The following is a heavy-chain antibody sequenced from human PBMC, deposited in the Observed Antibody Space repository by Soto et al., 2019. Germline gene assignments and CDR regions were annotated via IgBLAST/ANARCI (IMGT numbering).Heavy chain of an antibody. Sequence: GGSLRLFCAASGFTFSNYAISWVRQAPGKGLEWVSIISGSGDTPYYADSVKGRFTISRDNSRNTLYLQMNSLRAGDSAKYYCAKEGTSGLYYFDYWGPGILVTVSS. CDR3: AKEGTSGLYYFDY. V-gene: IGHV3-23*01. CDR2: ISGSGDTP. D-gene: IGHD6-19*01. CDR1: GFTFSNYA. J-gene: IGHJ4*02.